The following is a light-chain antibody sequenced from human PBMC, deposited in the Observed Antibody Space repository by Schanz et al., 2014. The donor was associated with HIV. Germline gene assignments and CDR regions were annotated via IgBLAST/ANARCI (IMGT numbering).Light chain of an antibody. J-gene: IGLJ3*02. CDR2: ANN. V-gene: IGLV1-44*01. Sequence: QSVLTQPPSASGTPGQRVTISCSGSSSNIGSNSVNWYQQLPGTAPRLLIQANNQRPSGVPDRFSGSKSGTSASLAISGLRSEDEADYYCATWVDSLDGWVFGGGTQLTV. CDR3: ATWVDSLDGWV. CDR1: SSNIGSNS.